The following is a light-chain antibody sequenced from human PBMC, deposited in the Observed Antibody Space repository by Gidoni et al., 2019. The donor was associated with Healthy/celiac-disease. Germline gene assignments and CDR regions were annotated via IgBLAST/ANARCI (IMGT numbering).Light chain of an antibody. Sequence: DIKMTQSPSSLSASVGDRVTITCRASQSISSYLNWYQQKQGKAPKLLIYAASSLQSGVPSRFSGSVSGTDFTLTISRLQPEDFATYSCQHSYSTPRGYTFGQGTKLEIK. CDR3: QHSYSTPRGYT. CDR2: AAS. V-gene: IGKV1-39*01. CDR1: QSISSY. J-gene: IGKJ2*01.